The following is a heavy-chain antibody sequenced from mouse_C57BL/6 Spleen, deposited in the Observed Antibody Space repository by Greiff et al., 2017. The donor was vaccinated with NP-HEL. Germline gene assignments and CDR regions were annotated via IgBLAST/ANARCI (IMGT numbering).Heavy chain of an antibody. CDR2: ISSGGDYT. CDR1: GFTFSSYA. Sequence: EVKLVESGEGLVKPGGSLKLSCAASGFTFSSYAMSWVRQTPEKRLEWVAYISSGGDYTYYADTVKGRFTISRDNARNTLYLQMSSLKSEDTAMYYCTREGALRVMDYWGQGTSVTVSS. CDR3: TREGALRVMDY. J-gene: IGHJ4*01. V-gene: IGHV5-9-1*02.